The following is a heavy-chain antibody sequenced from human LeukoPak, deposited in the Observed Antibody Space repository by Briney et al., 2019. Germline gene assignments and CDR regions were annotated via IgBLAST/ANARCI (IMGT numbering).Heavy chain of an antibody. CDR3: ARSPSPPTAARPSSSFWFDP. CDR2: IYPVDSDT. J-gene: IGHJ5*02. Sequence: GESLKISCKGSGYSFTSYWIGWVRQMPGKGLEWMGIIYPVDSDTRYSPSFQGQVTISADKSISTAYLQWSSLKPSDTAMYYCARSPSPPTAARPSSSFWFDPWGQGTQVTVSS. D-gene: IGHD6-6*01. CDR1: GYSFTSYW. V-gene: IGHV5-51*01.